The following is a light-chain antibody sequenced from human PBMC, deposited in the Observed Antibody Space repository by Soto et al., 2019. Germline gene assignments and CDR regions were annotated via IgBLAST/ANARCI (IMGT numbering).Light chain of an antibody. Sequence: QSVLTQPASVSGSPGQSITISCTGTSGDIGSYNRVSGYPQHPGKAPKLIIYEVTDRPSGVSNRFSGSKSGNTASLTISGLQAEDEAEYYCSSYTNSNTRACVFGTGTKVTVL. CDR3: SSYTNSNTRACV. J-gene: IGLJ1*01. CDR2: EVT. V-gene: IGLV2-14*01. CDR1: SGDIGSYNR.